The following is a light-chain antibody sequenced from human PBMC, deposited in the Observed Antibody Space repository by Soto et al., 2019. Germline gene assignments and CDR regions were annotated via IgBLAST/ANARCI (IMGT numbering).Light chain of an antibody. CDR2: GAS. Sequence: EIVLTQSPGTLSLYPGERATLSCRASQSVSSSYLAWYQQKPGQAPRLLIYGASSRATGIPDRFSGSGSGTDFTLTISRLEPEDFAVYYCQQYGSSPPSTFGQGTKVDIK. CDR3: QQYGSSPPST. V-gene: IGKV3-20*01. CDR1: QSVSSSY. J-gene: IGKJ1*01.